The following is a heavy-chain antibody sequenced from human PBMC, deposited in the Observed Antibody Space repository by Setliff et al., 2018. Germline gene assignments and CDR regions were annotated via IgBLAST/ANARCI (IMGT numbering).Heavy chain of an antibody. D-gene: IGHD3-3*01. Sequence: PGGSLRLSCAASGFTFSSYWMAWVRQAPGKGLEWVANINQDGSQKYYVDSVKGRFTISRDNAKNSLYLQMNSLRADDTATYYCTKGGITIFGVITTNWFGPWGQGTLVTVSS. CDR2: INQDGSQK. J-gene: IGHJ5*02. V-gene: IGHV3-7*03. CDR3: TKGGITIFGVITTNWFGP. CDR1: GFTFSSYW.